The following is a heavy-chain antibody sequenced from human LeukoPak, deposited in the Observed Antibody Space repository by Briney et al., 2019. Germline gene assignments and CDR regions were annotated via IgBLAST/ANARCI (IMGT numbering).Heavy chain of an antibody. CDR3: ARVVTPRYCSSTSCYWKGWFDP. D-gene: IGHD2-2*01. CDR1: GYTFTGYY. CDR2: IIASFGTA. J-gene: IGHJ5*02. Sequence: ASVKVSCKASGYTFTGYYMHWVRQAPGQGLEWMGGIIASFGTANYAQKFQGRVTISADESSGTAYMELSSLRSEDTAVYYCARVVTPRYCSSTSCYWKGWFDPWGQGTLVTVSS. V-gene: IGHV1-69*13.